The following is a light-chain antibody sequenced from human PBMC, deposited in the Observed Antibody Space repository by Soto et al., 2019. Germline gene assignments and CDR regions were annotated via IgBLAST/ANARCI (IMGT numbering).Light chain of an antibody. J-gene: IGKJ1*01. CDR3: QQYNSYPRT. CDR2: DAS. Sequence: DIQMSQSPSTLSGSVGERVTIGFRASQTISSWLAWYQQKPGKAPKLPIYDASSLESGVPSRFSGSGSGTELTLTISSLQPDDFATYYCQQYNSYPRTFGHGTQVDIK. CDR1: QTISSW. V-gene: IGKV1-5*01.